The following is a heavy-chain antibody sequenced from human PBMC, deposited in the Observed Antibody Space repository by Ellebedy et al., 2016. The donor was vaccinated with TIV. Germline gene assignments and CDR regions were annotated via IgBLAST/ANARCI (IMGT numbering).Heavy chain of an antibody. V-gene: IGHV4-34*01. J-gene: IGHJ6*02. CDR3: AREKGYYYSGMDV. CDR1: GGSFSDYY. Sequence: SETLSLTXAVYGGSFSDYYWSWVRQPPGKGLEWIGEINHSGSTNYNPSLKSRVTISVDTSKNQFSLKLSSVTAADTAVYYCAREKGYYYSGMDVWGQGTTVTVSS. CDR2: INHSGST.